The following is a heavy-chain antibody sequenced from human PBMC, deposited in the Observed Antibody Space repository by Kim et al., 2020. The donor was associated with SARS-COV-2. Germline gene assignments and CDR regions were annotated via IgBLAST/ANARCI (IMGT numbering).Heavy chain of an antibody. V-gene: IGHV3-33*01. Sequence: SLRLSCAASEFTFRSYGMHWVRQAPGKGLEWVAIIWHDGSNNYYADSVKGRFTISRDNSKNMMYLQMNSLTAEDTAVYFCARDTSGRSMDIWGQGTTVTVSS. CDR2: IWHDGSNN. CDR1: EFTFRSYG. CDR3: ARDTSGRSMDI. J-gene: IGHJ6*02. D-gene: IGHD6-25*01.